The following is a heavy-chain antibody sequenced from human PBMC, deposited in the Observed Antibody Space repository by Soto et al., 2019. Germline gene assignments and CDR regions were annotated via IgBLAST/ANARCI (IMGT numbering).Heavy chain of an antibody. D-gene: IGHD4-17*01. CDR1: GGSISSYY. J-gene: IGHJ4*02. V-gene: IGHV4-59*01. CDR2: IYYSGST. CDR3: ARLPMTTVVTPGRPADY. Sequence: SETLSLTCTVSGGSISSYYWSWIRHPPWKGLEWIGYIYYSGSTNYNPSLKSRVTISVDTSKNQFSLELSSVTAADTAVYYCARLPMTTVVTPGRPADYLGQGTLVTVSS.